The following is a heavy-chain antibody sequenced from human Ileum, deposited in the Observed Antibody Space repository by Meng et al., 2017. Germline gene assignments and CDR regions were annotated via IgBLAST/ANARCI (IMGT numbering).Heavy chain of an antibody. V-gene: IGHV3-74*01. D-gene: IGHD3/OR15-3a*01. J-gene: IGHJ4*02. Sequence: VQLVESGGGLVQPGGSLTLSCAASGFTFSTYSRRWVRQAPGKGLVWVSQIKPDGRTTAYADSVKGRFTISRDNAKSTLYLEMNSLRAEDAAVYYCARDWDWVVWDYWGQGTLVTVSS. CDR2: IKPDGRTT. CDR1: GFTFSTYS. CDR3: ARDWDWVVWDY.